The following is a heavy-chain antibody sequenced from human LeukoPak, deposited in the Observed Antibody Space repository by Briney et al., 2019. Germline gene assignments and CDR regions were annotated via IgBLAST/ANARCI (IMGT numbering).Heavy chain of an antibody. CDR1: GFTFSSYA. D-gene: IGHD5-18*01. V-gene: IGHV3-23*01. CDR3: AKDDRIHTRRYSYNY. J-gene: IGHJ4*02. CDR2: ISGSGGST. Sequence: GGSLRLSCAASGFTFSSYAMSWVRQAPGKGLEWVSVISGSGGSTSYADSVKGRFTISRDNSMNTLYLQMNSLRAEDTAVYYCAKDDRIHTRRYSYNYWGQGTLVTVSS.